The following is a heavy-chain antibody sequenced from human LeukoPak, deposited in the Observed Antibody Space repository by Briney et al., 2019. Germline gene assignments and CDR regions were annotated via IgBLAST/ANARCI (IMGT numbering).Heavy chain of an antibody. V-gene: IGHV4-39*01. Sequence: PSETLSLTRTVSRGSIRSSSYYWGWIRQPPGKGLEWIGSISYTGSTNYNSSLKSRVTIFIDTPRNQSSLKFRSVSPAGTGMFFRACDTLTGYSTFDYWGQGTLLTVSS. D-gene: IGHD3-9*01. J-gene: IGHJ4*02. CDR2: ISYTGST. CDR3: ACDTLTGYSTFDY. CDR1: RGSIRSSSYY.